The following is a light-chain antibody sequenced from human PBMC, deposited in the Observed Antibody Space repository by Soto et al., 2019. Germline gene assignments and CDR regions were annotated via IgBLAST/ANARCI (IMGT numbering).Light chain of an antibody. CDR2: GAS. CDR3: QQYHDWPLT. J-gene: IGKJ4*01. CDR1: QSVRSN. Sequence: EIVMTQSPATLSVSPGERATLSCRASQSVRSNLAWYQQKPGQAPRLLIYGASTRATGIPARFSVSGSGTDFTLTISSLQSEDFAVYCCQQYHDWPLTFGGGTKV. V-gene: IGKV3-15*01.